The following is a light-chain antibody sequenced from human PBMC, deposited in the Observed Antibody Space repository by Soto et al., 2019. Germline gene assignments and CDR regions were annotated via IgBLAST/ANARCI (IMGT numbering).Light chain of an antibody. V-gene: IGKV3-20*01. CDR1: QSVSSY. J-gene: IGKJ2*01. CDR3: QQYGSSPPT. Sequence: ETVLTQSPGTLSLSPGERATLSCRASQSVSSYSAWYQPKPGQAPRLLIYGTSSSAIGIPDRFSGSGSGTDFTLTISRREPEDFAVYYCQQYGSSPPTFGRGTRREIK. CDR2: GTS.